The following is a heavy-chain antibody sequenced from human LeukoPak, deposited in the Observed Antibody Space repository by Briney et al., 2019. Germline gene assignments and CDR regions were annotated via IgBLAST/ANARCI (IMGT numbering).Heavy chain of an antibody. CDR1: GGSISSYY. CDR2: IYYSGST. CDR3: ARDSPAYYDILTGPYLAFAI. V-gene: IGHV4-59*01. Sequence: SETLSLTCTVSGGSISSYYWSWIRQPPGKGLEWVGYIYYSGSTNYNPSLKSRVTISVDPSKNQFSLKLSSVTAEDTAVYCCARDSPAYYDILTGPYLAFAIWGQGTMVTVSS. D-gene: IGHD3-9*01. J-gene: IGHJ3*02.